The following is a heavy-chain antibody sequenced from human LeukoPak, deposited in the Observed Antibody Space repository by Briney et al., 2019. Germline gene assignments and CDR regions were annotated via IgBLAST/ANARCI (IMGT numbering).Heavy chain of an antibody. CDR2: MKEDGTEI. Sequence: GGSLRLSCVASGFTFGSSTMTWVRQVPGKGLEWVAKMKEDGTEIHYVDSVKGRFTISRDNAKNSLYLEMNSLRVEDTAVYYCGTGGAVRGRFENWGQGTLVTVSS. V-gene: IGHV3-7*01. D-gene: IGHD2-15*01. J-gene: IGHJ4*02. CDR3: GTGGAVRGRFEN. CDR1: GFTFGSST.